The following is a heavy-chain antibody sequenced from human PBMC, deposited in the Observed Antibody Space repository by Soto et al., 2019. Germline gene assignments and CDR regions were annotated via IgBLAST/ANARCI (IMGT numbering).Heavy chain of an antibody. CDR2: INSDGSST. V-gene: IGHV3-74*01. J-gene: IGHJ4*02. CDR1: GFTFSSYW. CDR3: ARDRGDILTGYEYYFDY. Sequence: GGSLRLSCAASGFTFSSYWMHWVRQAPGKGLVWVSRINSDGSSTSYADSVKGRFTNSRDNAKNTLYLQMNSLRAEDTAVYYCARDRGDILTGYEYYFDYWGQGTLVTVSS. D-gene: IGHD3-9*01.